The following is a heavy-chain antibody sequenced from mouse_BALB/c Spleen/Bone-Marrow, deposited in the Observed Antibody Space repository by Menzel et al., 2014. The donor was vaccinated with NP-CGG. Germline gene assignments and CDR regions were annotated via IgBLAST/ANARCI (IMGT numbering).Heavy chain of an antibody. CDR1: GFNIKDTY. J-gene: IGHJ2*01. D-gene: IGHD2-14*01. V-gene: IGHV14-3*02. CDR2: IDPANGNT. Sequence: VQLQQSGAGLVKPGASVKLSCTASGFNIKDTYKHWVKQRPEQGLEWIGRIDPANGNTKYDPKFQGKATITADTSSNTAYLQLSSLTSEDTDVYYCARYRLGTYFDYWGQGTTLTVSS. CDR3: ARYRLGTYFDY.